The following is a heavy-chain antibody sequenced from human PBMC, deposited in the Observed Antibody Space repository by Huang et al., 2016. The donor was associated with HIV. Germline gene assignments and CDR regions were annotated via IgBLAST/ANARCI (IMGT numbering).Heavy chain of an antibody. CDR2: SSAYNGNT. CDR3: ARDVAEMAAAGENYYYYGLDV. CDR1: GYTFTSYG. J-gene: IGHJ6*02. V-gene: IGHV1-18*04. Sequence: QVQLVQSGGEVKKPGASVKVSCKASGYTFTSYGISWVRRAPGQGIEWMGWSSAYNGNTDYARKLKNRVTMTTDTSTSTAYMELRSLRSDDTAVYYCARDVAEMAAAGENYYYYGLDVWGQGTTVTVSS. D-gene: IGHD6-13*01.